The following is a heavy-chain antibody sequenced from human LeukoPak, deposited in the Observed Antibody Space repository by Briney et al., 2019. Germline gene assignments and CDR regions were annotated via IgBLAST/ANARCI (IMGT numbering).Heavy chain of an antibody. CDR1: GFTFSSYS. Sequence: PGGSLRLSCAASGFTFSSYSMNWVRQAPGKGLEWVSVIYSGGSTYYADSVKGRFTISRDNSKNTLYLQMNSLRAEDTAVYYCARAPGYSSSWYATFYYMDVWGKGTTVTVSS. V-gene: IGHV3-53*01. CDR3: ARAPGYSSSWYATFYYMDV. CDR2: IYSGGST. D-gene: IGHD6-13*01. J-gene: IGHJ6*03.